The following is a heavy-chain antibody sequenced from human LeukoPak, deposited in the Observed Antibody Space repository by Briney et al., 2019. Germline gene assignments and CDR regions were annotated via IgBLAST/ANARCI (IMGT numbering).Heavy chain of an antibody. V-gene: IGHV1-69*06. CDR2: IIPMFGTA. CDR3: ARDRYYDFRSGSHYFDY. D-gene: IGHD3-3*01. J-gene: IGHJ4*02. CDR1: GGTFSSYA. Sequence: SVKVSCKASGGTFSSYAISWVRQAPGQGLEWMGGIIPMFGTANYAQKFQGRVTITADKSTSTAYMELSSLRSEDTAVYYCARDRYYDFRSGSHYFDYWGQGTLVTVSS.